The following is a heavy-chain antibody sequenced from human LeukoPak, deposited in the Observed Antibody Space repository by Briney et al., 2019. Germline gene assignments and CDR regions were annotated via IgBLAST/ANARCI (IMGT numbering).Heavy chain of an antibody. V-gene: IGHV1-18*04. CDR3: ARRSSGGGFDY. Sequence: GASVKVSCKASGYTFTTYDISWVRQAPGQGLEWMGWISTYNGNTNYAQNLQSRVTTTTDTSTSSAFMELRSLRSDDTAVYYCARRSSGGGFDYWGQGTLVTVSS. J-gene: IGHJ4*02. CDR1: GYTFTTYD. D-gene: IGHD3-22*01. CDR2: ISTYNGNT.